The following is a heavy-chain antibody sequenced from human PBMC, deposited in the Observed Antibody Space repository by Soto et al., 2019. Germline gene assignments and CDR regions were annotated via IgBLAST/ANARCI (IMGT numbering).Heavy chain of an antibody. Sequence: QVQLQESGPGLVKPSGTLSLTCAVSGGSISSSNWWSWVRQPPGKGLEWIGEIYHSGSTNYNPSPMSRVTISVDKSXIQXSXMLSSVTAADTAVYYCARDMRTVTTPIRYYYYGMDVWGQGTTVTVSS. D-gene: IGHD4-17*01. V-gene: IGHV4-4*02. CDR1: GGSISSSNW. J-gene: IGHJ6*02. CDR3: ARDMRTVTTPIRYYYYGMDV. CDR2: IYHSGST.